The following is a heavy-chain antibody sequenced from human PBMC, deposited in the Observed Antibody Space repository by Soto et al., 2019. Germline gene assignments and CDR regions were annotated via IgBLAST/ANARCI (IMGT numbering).Heavy chain of an antibody. CDR1: GFTFSRYA. V-gene: IGHV3-30*09. CDR3: ARSRSSAVADCMDF. CDR2: VSSDGSNK. D-gene: IGHD3-22*01. Sequence: PGGSLRVSCAASGFTFSRYAIHWVGQAPGKGGQWVAGVSSDGSNKYYVDSVKSRFAISRGNSENTLYVQMNSLRDEDTAVYYYARSRSSAVADCMDFWGQGTPVTVSS. J-gene: IGHJ4*02.